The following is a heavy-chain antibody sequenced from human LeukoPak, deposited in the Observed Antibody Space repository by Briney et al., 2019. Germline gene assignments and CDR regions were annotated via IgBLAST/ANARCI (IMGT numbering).Heavy chain of an antibody. CDR2: IIPIFGTA. J-gene: IGHJ4*02. D-gene: IGHD3-9*01. V-gene: IGHV1-69*06. CDR1: GYTFTSYG. Sequence: GASVKVSCKASGYTFTSYGISWVRQAPGQGLEWMGGIIPIFGTANYAQKFQGRVTITADKSTSTAYMELSSLRSEDTAVYYCARAYDILTGYYQWGQGTLVTVSS. CDR3: ARAYDILTGYYQ.